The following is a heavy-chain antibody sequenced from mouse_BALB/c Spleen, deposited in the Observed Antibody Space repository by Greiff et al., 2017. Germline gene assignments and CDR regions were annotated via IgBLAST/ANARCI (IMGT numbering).Heavy chain of an antibody. Sequence: DVKLVESGGGLVQPGGSLKLSCAASGFTFSSYGMSWVRQTPDKRLELVATINSNGGSTYYPDSVKGRFTISRDNAKNTLYLQMSSLKSEDTAMYYCARDGYWYFDVWGAGTTVTVSS. J-gene: IGHJ1*01. V-gene: IGHV5-6-3*01. CDR3: ARDGYWYFDV. CDR2: INSNGGST. CDR1: GFTFSSYG.